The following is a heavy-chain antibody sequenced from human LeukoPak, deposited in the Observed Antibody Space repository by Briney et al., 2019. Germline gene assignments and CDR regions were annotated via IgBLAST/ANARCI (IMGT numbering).Heavy chain of an antibody. D-gene: IGHD3-9*01. CDR1: GFTFSSYA. CDR3: AKSSDPLRYFVWLLWGYYGMDV. Sequence: GGSLRLSCAASGFTFSSYAMSWVRQPPGKGLEWVSSISGSGGSTYYADSVKGRFTISRDYSKNTLYLQMNSLRAEDTAVYYCAKSSDPLRYFVWLLWGYYGMDVWGKGTTVTVSS. V-gene: IGHV3-23*01. J-gene: IGHJ6*04. CDR2: ISGSGGST.